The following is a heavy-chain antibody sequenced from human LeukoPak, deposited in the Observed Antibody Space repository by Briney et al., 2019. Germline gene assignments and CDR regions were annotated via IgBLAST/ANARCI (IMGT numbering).Heavy chain of an antibody. CDR1: GYSFTSYW. CDR3: ARHMMAVDTATVTNYYYYTDV. D-gene: IGHD5-18*01. J-gene: IGHJ6*03. V-gene: IGHV5-51*01. Sequence: GESLKISCKGSGYSFTSYWIGWVRQMPGKGLEWMGIIYPGDSDTRYSPSFQGQVTISADKSISTAYLQWSSLKASDTAMYYCARHMMAVDTATVTNYYYYTDVWGKGTTVTVSS. CDR2: IYPGDSDT.